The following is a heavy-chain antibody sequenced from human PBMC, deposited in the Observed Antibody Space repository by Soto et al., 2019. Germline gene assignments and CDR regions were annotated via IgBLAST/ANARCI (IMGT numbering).Heavy chain of an antibody. CDR2: ISYDGSNK. Sequence: GGSLRLSCAASGFTFSSYAMHWVRQAPGKGLEWVAVISYDGSNKYYADSVKGRFTISRDNSKNTLYLQMNSRRAEDTAVYYCARGTLRIAARPVYFDYWGQGTLVTVSS. J-gene: IGHJ4*02. D-gene: IGHD6-6*01. CDR3: ARGTLRIAARPVYFDY. CDR1: GFTFSSYA. V-gene: IGHV3-30-3*01.